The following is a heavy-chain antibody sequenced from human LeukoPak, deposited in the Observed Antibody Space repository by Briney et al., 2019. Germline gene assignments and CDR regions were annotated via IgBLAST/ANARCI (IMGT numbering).Heavy chain of an antibody. CDR2: INHSGST. V-gene: IGHV4-34*01. J-gene: IGHJ6*03. CDR1: GGSFSGCY. Sequence: SETLSLTCAVYGGSFSGCYWSWIRQPPGKGLEWIGEINHSGSTNYNPSLKSRVTISVDTSKNQFSLKLSSVTAADTAVYYCARTRGYCSGGSCYPTYYYYYMDVWGKGTTVTVSS. D-gene: IGHD2-15*01. CDR3: ARTRGYCSGGSCYPTYYYYYMDV.